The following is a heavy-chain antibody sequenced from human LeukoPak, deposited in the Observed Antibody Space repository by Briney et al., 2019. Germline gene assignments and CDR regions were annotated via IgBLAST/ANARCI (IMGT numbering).Heavy chain of an antibody. V-gene: IGHV3-33*01. J-gene: IGHJ4*02. D-gene: IGHD6-19*01. CDR2: IWYDGSNK. CDR1: GFTFSSYG. CDR3: AREYGSGWYYYDY. Sequence: GRSLRLSCAASGFTFSSYGMHWVRQAPGKGLEWVAVIWYDGSNKYYADSVKGRFTISRDNSKNTLYLQMNSLRAEDTAVYYCAREYGSGWYYYDYWGQGTLVTVSS.